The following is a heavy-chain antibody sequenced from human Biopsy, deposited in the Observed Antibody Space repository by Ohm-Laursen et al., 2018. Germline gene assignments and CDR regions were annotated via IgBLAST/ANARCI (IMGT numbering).Heavy chain of an antibody. CDR1: GYTFTDYY. V-gene: IGHV1-46*01. CDR3: ARAYRMYFFDF. CDR2: INPSNART. J-gene: IGHJ4*02. Sequence: ASVKVSCKASGYTFTDYYIHWVRQAPGQGLEWMGMINPSNARTNYAQKFQGRVTMTRDTSTSTVYMDLGSLRSEDTALYFCARAYRMYFFDFWGQGSLVTVSA. D-gene: IGHD3-16*02.